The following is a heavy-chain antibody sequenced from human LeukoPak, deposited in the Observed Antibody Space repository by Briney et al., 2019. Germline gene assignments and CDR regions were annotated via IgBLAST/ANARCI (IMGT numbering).Heavy chain of an antibody. CDR3: ARGPYYDIYYYYMDV. Sequence: SETLSLTCAVYGGSFSGYYWSWIRQPPGKGLEWIGEINHSGSTNYNPSPKSRVTISVDTSKNQFSLKLSSVTAADTAVYYCARGPYYDIYYYYMDVWGKGTTVTVSS. CDR1: GGSFSGYY. J-gene: IGHJ6*03. D-gene: IGHD3-22*01. CDR2: INHSGST. V-gene: IGHV4-34*01.